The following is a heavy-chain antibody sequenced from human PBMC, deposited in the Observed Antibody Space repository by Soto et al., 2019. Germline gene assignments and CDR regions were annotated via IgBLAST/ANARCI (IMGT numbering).Heavy chain of an antibody. CDR3: AKDRSSWYFDY. D-gene: IGHD6-13*01. CDR2: ISGSGGST. Sequence: GGSLRLSWAASGFTFSSYAMSWVRQAPGKGLEWVSAISGSGGSTYYADSVKGRFTISRDNSKDTLYLQMNSLRAEDTAVYYCAKDRSSWYFDYWGQGTLVTVSS. V-gene: IGHV3-23*01. J-gene: IGHJ4*02. CDR1: GFTFSSYA.